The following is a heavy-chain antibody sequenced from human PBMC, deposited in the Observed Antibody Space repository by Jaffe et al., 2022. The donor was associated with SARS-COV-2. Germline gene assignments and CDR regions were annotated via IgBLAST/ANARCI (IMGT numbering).Heavy chain of an antibody. D-gene: IGHD3-16*02. CDR1: GFTFSSYG. J-gene: IGHJ3*02. CDR2: IGASGGST. Sequence: EVQLLESGGGLVQPGGSLRLSCAASGFTFSSYGMSWVRQAPGKGLEWVSTIGASGGSTSYADSVKGRLTISRDNSKNTLYLQMNSLGAEDTAIYYCAKGARIALGELSFPYDAFDIWGQGTMVTVSS. V-gene: IGHV3-23*01. CDR3: AKGARIALGELSFPYDAFDI.